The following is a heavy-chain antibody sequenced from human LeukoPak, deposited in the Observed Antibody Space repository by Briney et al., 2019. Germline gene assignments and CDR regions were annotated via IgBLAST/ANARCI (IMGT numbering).Heavy chain of an antibody. V-gene: IGHV1-2*06. CDR2: INPKSGGT. CDR3: AREDYYYGMDV. CDR1: GYTFTGYY. Sequence: ASVKVSCKASGYTFTGYYMHWVRQAPGRGLEWMGRINPKSGGTNYAQKFQGRVTMTRDTSISTAHMELSRLRSDDTAVYYCAREDYYYGMDVWGQGTTVTVSS. J-gene: IGHJ6*02.